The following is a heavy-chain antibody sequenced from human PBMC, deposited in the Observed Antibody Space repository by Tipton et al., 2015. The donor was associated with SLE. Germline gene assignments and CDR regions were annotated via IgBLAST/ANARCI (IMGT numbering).Heavy chain of an antibody. V-gene: IGHV3-74*01. CDR1: GFTLHKYW. CDR3: ARAPTISVAGTTDPFGMDV. D-gene: IGHD6-19*01. CDR2: LSTEGSVT. Sequence: SLRLSCAASGFTLHKYWMHWVRQAPGKGRVWVSRLSTEGSVTTYADSVKGRLTLSRDHAKNTLYLQMRSLRVEDTGIYDWARAPTISVAGTTDPFGMDVWGPGTRVTVSS. J-gene: IGHJ6*02.